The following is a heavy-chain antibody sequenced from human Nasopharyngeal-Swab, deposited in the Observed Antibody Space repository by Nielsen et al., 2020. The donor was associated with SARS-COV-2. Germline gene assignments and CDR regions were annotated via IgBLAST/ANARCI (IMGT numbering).Heavy chain of an antibody. CDR3: ARMRSDDALYRYYYYYYGMDV. V-gene: IGHV3-48*03. J-gene: IGHJ6*02. D-gene: IGHD2-8*02. Sequence: VRQAPGKGLEWVSYISSSGSTIYYADSVKGRFTISRDNAKNSLYLQMNSLRAEDTAVYYCARMRSDDALYRYYYYYYGMDVWGQGTTVTVSS. CDR2: ISSSGSTI.